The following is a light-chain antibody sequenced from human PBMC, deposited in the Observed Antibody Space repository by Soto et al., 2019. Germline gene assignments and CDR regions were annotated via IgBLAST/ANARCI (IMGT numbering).Light chain of an antibody. V-gene: IGKV1-5*01. CDR2: DAS. Sequence: DIPMTQSPSTLSASVGDRVTITCRASQSISSWLAWYLQKPGKAPKLLIYDASSLESGVPSRFSGSGSGTEFTLTISSLQPDDFATYYCQQYNSSPYTFGQGTKLEIK. J-gene: IGKJ2*01. CDR3: QQYNSSPYT. CDR1: QSISSW.